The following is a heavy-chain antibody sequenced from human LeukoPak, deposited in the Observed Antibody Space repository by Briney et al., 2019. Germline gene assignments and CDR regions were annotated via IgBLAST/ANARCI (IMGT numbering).Heavy chain of an antibody. J-gene: IGHJ4*02. CDR1: GFIFSNYG. Sequence: GGSLRLSCAASGFIFSNYGMSWVRQAPGKGLDWVSAINADGVFTYYADSVKGRFTISRDDSKNMLYLQMDSLRVEDTAIYSCAKRSSHSSGYWDYWGQGSLVTVSS. CDR2: INADGVFT. D-gene: IGHD3-22*01. CDR3: AKRSSHSSGYWDY. V-gene: IGHV3-23*01.